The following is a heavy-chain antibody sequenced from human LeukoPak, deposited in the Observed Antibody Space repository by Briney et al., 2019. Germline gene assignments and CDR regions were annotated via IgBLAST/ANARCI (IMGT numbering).Heavy chain of an antibody. J-gene: IGHJ6*02. V-gene: IGHV3-23*01. CDR2: ISGSGGST. CDR1: GFTFSSYA. Sequence: GGSLRLSCAASGFTFSSYAMSWVRQAPGKGLEWVSAISGSGGSTYYADSVKGRFTISRDNAKNSLYLQMNSLRAEDTAVYYCARLAVVAATEDPYYYKYGMDVWGQGTTVTVSS. CDR3: ARLAVVAATEDPYYYKYGMDV. D-gene: IGHD2-15*01.